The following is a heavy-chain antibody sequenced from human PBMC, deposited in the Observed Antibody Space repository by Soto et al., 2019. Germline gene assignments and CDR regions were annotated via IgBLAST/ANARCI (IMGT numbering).Heavy chain of an antibody. J-gene: IGHJ3*02. V-gene: IGHV1-8*01. CDR2: MNPNSGNT. D-gene: IGHD3-16*02. CDR1: GYTFTSYD. Sequence: ASVKVSCKASGYTFTSYDINWVRQATGQGLGWMGWMNPNSGNTGYAQKFQGRVTMTRNTSISTAYMELSSLRSEDTAVYYCARRPLVGHDAFDIWGQGTMVTVSS. CDR3: ARRPLVGHDAFDI.